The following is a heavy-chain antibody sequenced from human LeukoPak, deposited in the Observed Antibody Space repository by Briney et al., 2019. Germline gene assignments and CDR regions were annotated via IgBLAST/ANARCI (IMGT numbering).Heavy chain of an antibody. CDR1: GFTFSNAW. J-gene: IGHJ4*02. Sequence: RPGGSLRLSCAASGFTFSNAWMSWVRQAPGKGLEWVGRIKSKTDGGTTDYAAPVKGRFTISRDDSKNTLYLQMNSLRAEDTAVYYCATYLSGSYVIDYWGQGTLVTVSS. CDR3: ATYLSGSYVIDY. V-gene: IGHV3-15*01. CDR2: IKSKTDGGTT. D-gene: IGHD1-26*01.